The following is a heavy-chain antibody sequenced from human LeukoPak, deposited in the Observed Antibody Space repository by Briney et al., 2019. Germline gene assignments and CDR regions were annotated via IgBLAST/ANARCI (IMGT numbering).Heavy chain of an antibody. V-gene: IGHV3-23*01. D-gene: IGHD4-23*01. J-gene: IGHJ4*02. CDR1: GFTFSSYA. Sequence: GGSLRLSCAASGFTFSSYAMSWVRQAPGKGLEWVSAISGSGGSTYYADSVKGRFTISRDNSKNTLYLQMNSLRAEDTAVYYRAKTPDYGGNPYFDYWGQGTLVTVSS. CDR3: AKTPDYGGNPYFDY. CDR2: ISGSGGST.